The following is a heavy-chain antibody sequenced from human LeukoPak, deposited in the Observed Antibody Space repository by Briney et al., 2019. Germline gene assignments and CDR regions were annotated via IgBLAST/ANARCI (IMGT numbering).Heavy chain of an antibody. CDR3: ARGVADSSGYYGEDF. CDR2: LYYSEST. V-gene: IGHV4-38-2*02. Sequence: PSETLSHSCIVSGYSIISGYDWAWIRQPPGKGLEWIGILYYSESTYSNPSLKSRVTISADTSKNQFSLKLSSVTDADTAVYYCARGVADSSGYYGEDFWGQGTLVTVSS. J-gene: IGHJ4*02. D-gene: IGHD3-22*01. CDR1: GYSIISGYD.